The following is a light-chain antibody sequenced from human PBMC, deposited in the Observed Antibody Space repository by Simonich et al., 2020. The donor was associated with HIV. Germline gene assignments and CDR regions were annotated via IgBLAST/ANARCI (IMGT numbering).Light chain of an antibody. CDR1: SSDVGGYNY. Sequence: QSALTQPASVSGSPGQSITISCTGTSSDVGGYNYVSWYQQHPGKAPKLMIYEVRQRPAGGSNRFSGSKSGNTASLTIAWLQAEDEADYYCCSYAGSSTWVFGGATKLTVL. V-gene: IGLV2-23*02. CDR2: EVR. J-gene: IGLJ3*02. CDR3: CSYAGSSTWV.